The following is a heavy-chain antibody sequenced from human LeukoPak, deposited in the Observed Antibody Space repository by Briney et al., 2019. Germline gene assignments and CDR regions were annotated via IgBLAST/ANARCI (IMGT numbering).Heavy chain of an antibody. CDR1: GFTFSSYW. Sequence: GGSLRLSCAASGFTFSSYWMHWVRQAPGKGLVWVSRISSDGSSTSYADSVKGRFTISRDNAKNTLYLQMNSLRAEDTAVYYCARWATITSFDYWGQGTLVTVSS. CDR2: ISSDGSST. CDR3: ARWATITSFDY. D-gene: IGHD5-12*01. V-gene: IGHV3-74*01. J-gene: IGHJ4*02.